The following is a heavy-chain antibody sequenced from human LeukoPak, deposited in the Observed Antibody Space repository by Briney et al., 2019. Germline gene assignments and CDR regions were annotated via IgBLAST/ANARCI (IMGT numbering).Heavy chain of an antibody. V-gene: IGHV3-48*01. CDR1: GFTFSSYS. Sequence: GGSLRLSCAASGFTFSSYSLNWVRQAPGKGLEWVSYISSSSSTIYYADSVKGQFTISRDNAKNSLYLQMNSLRAEDTAVYYCARGSGSYSFNLLGFDPWGQGTLVTVSS. J-gene: IGHJ5*02. CDR3: ARGSGSYSFNLLGFDP. CDR2: ISSSSSTI. D-gene: IGHD1-26*01.